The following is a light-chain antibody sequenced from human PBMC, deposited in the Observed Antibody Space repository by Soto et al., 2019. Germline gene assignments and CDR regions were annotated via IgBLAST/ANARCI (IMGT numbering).Light chain of an antibody. Sequence: QSVLTQPPSVSGAPGQGVTISCTGSSSNIGAGYDVHWYQQLPGTAPKLLIYGNSNRPSGVPDRFSGSKSGTSASLAITGLQAEYEADYYCQSYDSSLSVWVFGGGTKLTVL. J-gene: IGLJ3*02. V-gene: IGLV1-40*01. CDR2: GNS. CDR1: SSNIGAGYD. CDR3: QSYDSSLSVWV.